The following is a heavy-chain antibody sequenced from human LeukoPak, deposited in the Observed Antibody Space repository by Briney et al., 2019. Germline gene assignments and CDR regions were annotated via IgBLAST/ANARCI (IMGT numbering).Heavy chain of an antibody. D-gene: IGHD2-15*01. J-gene: IGHJ3*02. CDR2: IYHSGST. Sequence: PSETLSLTCTVSGYSISSGYYWGWIRQPPGKGLEWIGSIYHSGSTYYNPSLKSRVTISVDTSKNQFSLKLSSVTAADTAVYYCARGDIVVVVAAMVMNDAFDIWGQGTMVTVSS. CDR1: GYSISSGYY. CDR3: ARGDIVVVVAAMVMNDAFDI. V-gene: IGHV4-38-2*02.